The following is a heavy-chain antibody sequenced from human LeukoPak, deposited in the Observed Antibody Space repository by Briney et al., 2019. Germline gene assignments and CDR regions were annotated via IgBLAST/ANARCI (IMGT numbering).Heavy chain of an antibody. CDR3: PKFLVGYNYGIHSDF. Sequence: GGSLRLSCAASGFTFSTYAMTWVRQAPGKGLEWVSAITASGHSTYYADSVKGRFTISRDNSKNTLFLQMNSLRADDTAIYYCPKFLVGYNYGIHSDFWGQGTLVTSSS. V-gene: IGHV3-23*01. D-gene: IGHD5-24*01. J-gene: IGHJ4*02. CDR2: ITASGHST. CDR1: GFTFSTYA.